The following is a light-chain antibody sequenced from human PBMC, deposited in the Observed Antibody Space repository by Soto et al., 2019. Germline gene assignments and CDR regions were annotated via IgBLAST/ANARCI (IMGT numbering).Light chain of an antibody. CDR2: AAS. J-gene: IGKJ1*01. CDR1: QSVSSKF. CDR3: QQSGSSPPT. Sequence: EIVLTQSPGTLSLSTGEIAALYFSASQSVSSKFLAWYQQKPGQAPRLLIYAASNRAPGIPDRFSGSGSGTDFPLTISRLEPEDFAVYYCQQSGSSPPTFGQGTKVDIK. V-gene: IGKV3-20*01.